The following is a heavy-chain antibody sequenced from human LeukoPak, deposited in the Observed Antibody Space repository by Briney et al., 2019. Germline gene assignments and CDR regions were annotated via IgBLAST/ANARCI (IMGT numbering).Heavy chain of an antibody. D-gene: IGHD2-15*01. Sequence: GASVKVSCKASGYTFTSYGISWVRQAPGQGLEWMGWISAYNGNTNYAQKLQGRVTMTTDTSTSTAYMELRSLRSDDTAVYYCARGLPGWDIVVVVAASGAFDIWGQGTMVTVSS. V-gene: IGHV1-18*01. J-gene: IGHJ3*02. CDR3: ARGLPGWDIVVVVAASGAFDI. CDR1: GYTFTSYG. CDR2: ISAYNGNT.